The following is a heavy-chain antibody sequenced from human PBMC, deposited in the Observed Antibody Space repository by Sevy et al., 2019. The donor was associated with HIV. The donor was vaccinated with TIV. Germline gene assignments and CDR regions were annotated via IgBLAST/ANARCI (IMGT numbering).Heavy chain of an antibody. V-gene: IGHV3-53*01. CDR2: IYSGGST. J-gene: IGHJ3*02. CDR3: ARDWAVAGTGAFDI. Sequence: GGSLRLSCAASGFTVSSNYMSWVRQAPGKGLEWVSVIYSGGSTYYADSVKGRFTISRDNSKNTLYLQMNSLRAEDTAVYYCARDWAVAGTGAFDISGQWTLVTVSS. D-gene: IGHD6-19*01. CDR1: GFTVSSNY.